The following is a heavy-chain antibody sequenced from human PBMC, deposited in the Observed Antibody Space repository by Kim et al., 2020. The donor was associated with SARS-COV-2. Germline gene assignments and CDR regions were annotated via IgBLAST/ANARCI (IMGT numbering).Heavy chain of an antibody. D-gene: IGHD7-27*01. Sequence: GGSLRLSCAASGFTFSSYAMHWVRQAPGKGLEWVAVISYDGSNKYYADSVKGRFTISRDNSKNTLYLQMNSLRAEDTAVYYCARPGARLDYWGQGTLVTVSS. V-gene: IGHV3-30-3*01. J-gene: IGHJ4*02. CDR1: GFTFSSYA. CDR3: ARPGARLDY. CDR2: ISYDGSNK.